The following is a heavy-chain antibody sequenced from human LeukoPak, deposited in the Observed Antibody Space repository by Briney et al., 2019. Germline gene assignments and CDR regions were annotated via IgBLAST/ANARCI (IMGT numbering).Heavy chain of an antibody. CDR2: INPNSGGT. Sequence: ASVKVSCKASGYTFTSYAISWVRQAPGQGLEWMGWINPNSGGTNYAQKFQGRVTMTRDTSISTAYMELSRLRSDDTAVYYCARGYSNYIGDYWGQGTLVTVSS. CDR3: ARGYSNYIGDY. CDR1: GYTFTSYA. V-gene: IGHV1-2*02. J-gene: IGHJ4*02. D-gene: IGHD4-11*01.